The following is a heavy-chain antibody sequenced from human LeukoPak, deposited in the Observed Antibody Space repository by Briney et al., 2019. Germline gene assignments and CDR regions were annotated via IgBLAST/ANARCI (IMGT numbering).Heavy chain of an antibody. Sequence: GGSLRLSCAASGFTFSSYSMNWVRQAPGKGLEWVSSISSSSSYIYYADSVKGRFTISRDNAKNSLYLQMNSLRAEDTAVYYCARENVYYGSGSYYSAFDYWGQGTLVTVSS. D-gene: IGHD3-10*01. CDR1: GFTFSSYS. J-gene: IGHJ4*02. CDR3: ARENVYYGSGSYYSAFDY. V-gene: IGHV3-21*01. CDR2: ISSSSSYI.